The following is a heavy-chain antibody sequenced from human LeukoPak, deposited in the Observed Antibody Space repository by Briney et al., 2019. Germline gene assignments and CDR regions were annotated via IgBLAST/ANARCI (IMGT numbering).Heavy chain of an antibody. V-gene: IGHV3-7*01. J-gene: IGHJ1*01. CDR3: ATYSSLNRREFQF. CDR2: IKQDGSEK. D-gene: IGHD3-22*01. CDR1: GFTFSSYW. Sequence: GGSLRLSCAASGFTFSSYWMSWVRQAPGKGLEWVANIKQDGSEKYFVDSVKGRFTISRDNAKNSLYLQMNSLRAEDTAVYYCATYSSLNRREFQFWGQGTLLTVSS.